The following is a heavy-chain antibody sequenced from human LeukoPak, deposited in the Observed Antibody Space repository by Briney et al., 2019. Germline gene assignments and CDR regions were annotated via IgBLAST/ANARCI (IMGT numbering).Heavy chain of an antibody. CDR2: ISWNSGSI. CDR1: GFTFDDYA. V-gene: IGHV3-9*01. J-gene: IGHJ4*02. CDR3: ARDPGAYSRSPIDS. D-gene: IGHD6-6*01. Sequence: GRSLRLSCAASGFTFDDYAMHWVRQAPGKGLEWVSGISWNSGSIGYADSVKGRFTISRDNAKNSLYLQMNSLRAEDTAVYYCARDPGAYSRSPIDSWGQGTLVTVSS.